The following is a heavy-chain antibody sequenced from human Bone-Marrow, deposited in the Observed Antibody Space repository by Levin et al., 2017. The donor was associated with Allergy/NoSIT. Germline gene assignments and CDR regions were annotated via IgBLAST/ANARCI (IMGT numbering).Heavy chain of an antibody. CDR2: VKQDGSET. D-gene: IGHD1-26*01. CDR3: VRYSGSYYAFDV. Sequence: ETLSLTCAASGFTFRNYWMTWVRQAPGKGLEWVANVKQDGSETYYVDPVKGRFSISRDNAKNSLYLQMNSLRADDTAVYYCVRYSGSYYAFDVWGQGTMVTVSS. CDR1: GFTFRNYW. V-gene: IGHV3-7*01. J-gene: IGHJ3*01.